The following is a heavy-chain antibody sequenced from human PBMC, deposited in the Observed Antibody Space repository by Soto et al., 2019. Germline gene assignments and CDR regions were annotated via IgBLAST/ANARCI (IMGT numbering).Heavy chain of an antibody. CDR1: GGSISSSY. CDR2: IYYSGST. CDR3: ARSGYCTSGVCPSPGWFAP. Sequence: QVQLQESGPGLVKPSETLSLTCTVSGGSISSSYWSWIRQPPGKGLEWIGYIYYSGSTNYNPSLRSRVTISVDTSKNPFALKLSSVTAADTAVYYCARSGYCTSGVCPSPGWFAPWGQGTLDTVSS. D-gene: IGHD2-8*01. V-gene: IGHV4-59*08. J-gene: IGHJ5*02.